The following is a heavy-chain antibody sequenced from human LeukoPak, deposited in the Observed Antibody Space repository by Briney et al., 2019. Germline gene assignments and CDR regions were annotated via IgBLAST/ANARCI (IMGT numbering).Heavy chain of an antibody. V-gene: IGHV1-2*04. Sequence: ASVKVSFTASGYTFTGYYMHWLGQAPAQGLEWMGGINPNSGGTNYAQKFQGWVTMTRDTSISTAYMELSRLRSDVTAVYYCARDLGYCSGGSCYWGYYFDYWGQGTLVTVSS. CDR1: GYTFTGYY. CDR3: ARDLGYCSGGSCYWGYYFDY. CDR2: INPNSGGT. J-gene: IGHJ4*02. D-gene: IGHD2-15*01.